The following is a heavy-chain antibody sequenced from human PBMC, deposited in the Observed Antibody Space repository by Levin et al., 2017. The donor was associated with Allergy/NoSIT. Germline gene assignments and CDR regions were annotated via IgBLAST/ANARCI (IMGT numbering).Heavy chain of an antibody. J-gene: IGHJ4*02. CDR2: ITNTGAST. Sequence: LPGGSLRLSCAASGFSFGTYGMTWVRQAPGKGLDWVSSITNTGASTYYADSVKGRFTVSRDKSKNSLYLQMNSLRTDDTAVYYCARHWGSYRFNRFDYWGQGILVTVSS. CDR1: GFSFGTYG. D-gene: IGHD3-16*02. V-gene: IGHV3-23*01. CDR3: ARHWGSYRFNRFDY.